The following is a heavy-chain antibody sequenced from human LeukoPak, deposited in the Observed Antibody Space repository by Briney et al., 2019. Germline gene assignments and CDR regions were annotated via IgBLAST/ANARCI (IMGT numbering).Heavy chain of an antibody. J-gene: IGHJ4*02. CDR1: GDSISGYY. D-gene: IGHD1-26*01. CDR3: ARARGGSGSYGHFDS. CDR2: IYTSGST. V-gene: IGHV4-4*07. Sequence: KPSETLSLTCTVSGDSISGYYWTWIRQPAGKGLEWIGRIYTSGSTNYNPSLKSRATMSVDTSKNQFSLKMSSLTAADTAMYYCARARGGSGSYGHFDSWGQGTLVTVSS.